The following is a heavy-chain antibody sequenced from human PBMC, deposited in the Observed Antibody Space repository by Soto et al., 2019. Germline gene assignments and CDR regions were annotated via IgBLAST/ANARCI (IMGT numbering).Heavy chain of an antibody. Sequence: SETLSLTCTVSGGSISSNYWTWIRQPPGKGLEWIGYVYNSGSTNYNPSLKSRVTISEDTSKSQFPLKVNSMTAADTAVYYCARYRREAVAGYTLDNWGQGILVTVSS. D-gene: IGHD6-13*01. CDR1: GGSISSNY. J-gene: IGHJ4*02. V-gene: IGHV4-59*01. CDR3: ARYRREAVAGYTLDN. CDR2: VYNSGST.